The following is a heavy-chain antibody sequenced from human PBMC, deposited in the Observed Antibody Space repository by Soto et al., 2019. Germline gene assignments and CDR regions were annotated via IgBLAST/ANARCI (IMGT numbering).Heavy chain of an antibody. CDR1: GGSFSGYY. J-gene: IGHJ3*02. CDR2: INHSGST. V-gene: IGHV4-34*01. CDR3: ARVGLRYFDWGFYAFDI. D-gene: IGHD3-9*01. Sequence: TLSLTCAVYGGSFSGYYWSWIRQPPGKGLEWIGEINHSGSTNYNPSLKSRVTISVDTSKNQFSLKLSSVTAADTAVYYCARVGLRYFDWGFYAFDIWGQGTMVTVSS.